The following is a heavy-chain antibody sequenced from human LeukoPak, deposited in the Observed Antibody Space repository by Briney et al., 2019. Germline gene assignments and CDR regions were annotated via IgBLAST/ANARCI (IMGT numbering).Heavy chain of an antibody. Sequence: PGGSLRLSCAASGFTFHDYAMHWVRQAPGKGLEWVSLISGDGGSTHYADSVKGRFTISRDNSKNSLYLQMNSLRTEDTALYYCANTRHSTSWGVTGFWGQGTVVTVSS. CDR1: GFTFHDYA. CDR2: ISGDGGST. J-gene: IGHJ4*02. D-gene: IGHD6-13*01. V-gene: IGHV3-43*02. CDR3: ANTRHSTSWGVTGF.